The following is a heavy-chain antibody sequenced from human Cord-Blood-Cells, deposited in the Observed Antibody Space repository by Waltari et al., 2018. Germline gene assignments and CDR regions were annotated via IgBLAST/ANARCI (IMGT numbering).Heavy chain of an antibody. J-gene: IGHJ4*02. CDR1: GGSFSGYY. Sequence: QVQLQQWGAGLLKPSETLSLTCAVYGGSFSGYYWSWIRQPPGKGLEWIGEINHSRSTNYNPSLKSRVTISDTSKNQFSLKLSSVTAADTAVYYCARLVGGYNWNDYWGQGTLVTVSS. CDR2: INHSRST. CDR3: ARLVGGYNWNDY. D-gene: IGHD1-1*01. V-gene: IGHV4-34*01.